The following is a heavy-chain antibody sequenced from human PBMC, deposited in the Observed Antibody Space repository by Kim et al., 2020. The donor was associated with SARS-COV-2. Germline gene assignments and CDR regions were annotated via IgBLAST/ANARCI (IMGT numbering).Heavy chain of an antibody. Sequence: ASVKVSCKASGYTFTSYAMNWVRQAPGQGLEWMGWINTNTGNPTYAQGFTGRFVFSLDTSVSTAYLQISSLKAEDTAVYYCARGGDSSGYYYGEYFDYWGQGTLVTVSS. D-gene: IGHD3-22*01. CDR2: INTNTGNP. J-gene: IGHJ4*02. V-gene: IGHV7-4-1*02. CDR1: GYTFTSYA. CDR3: ARGGDSSGYYYGEYFDY.